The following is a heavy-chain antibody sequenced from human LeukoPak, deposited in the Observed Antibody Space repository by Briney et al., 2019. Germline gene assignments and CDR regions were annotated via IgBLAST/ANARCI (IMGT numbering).Heavy chain of an antibody. V-gene: IGHV3-7*03. Sequence: GGSLRLSCAASGFTFSTYWMNWVRQAPGKGLEWVANIKQDGSEKYYVDSVKGRFTLSRDSAKNSLYLQMNSLRAEDTAVYYCARAEWSNWYFDLWGRGTLVTVS. CDR1: GFTFSTYW. J-gene: IGHJ2*01. CDR2: IKQDGSEK. D-gene: IGHD3-3*01. CDR3: ARAEWSNWYFDL.